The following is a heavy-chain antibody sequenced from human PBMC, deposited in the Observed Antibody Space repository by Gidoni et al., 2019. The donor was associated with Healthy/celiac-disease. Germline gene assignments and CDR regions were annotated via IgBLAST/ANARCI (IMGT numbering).Heavy chain of an antibody. Sequence: QVQLQESGTGLVKPSGTLSRTCAVSGGSISSSNWWSWVRQPPGKGLEWIGEIYHSGSTNSTPSLKSRVTISVDKSKNQFSLKLSSVTAADTAVYYCARVGIVVAPSGAFAYWGQGTLVTVSS. V-gene: IGHV4-4*02. CDR2: IYHSGST. CDR3: ARVGIVVAPSGAFAY. CDR1: GGSISSSNW. D-gene: IGHD3-22*01. J-gene: IGHJ4*02.